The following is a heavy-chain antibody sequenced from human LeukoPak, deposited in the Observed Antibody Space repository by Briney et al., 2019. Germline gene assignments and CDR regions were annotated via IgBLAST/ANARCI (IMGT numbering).Heavy chain of an antibody. CDR1: GYTFTGYY. J-gene: IGHJ3*02. D-gene: IGHD3-3*01. Sequence: ASVKVSCKASGYTFTGYYMHWVRQAPGQGLEGMGWINPNSGGTNYAQKFQGRVTMTRDTSISTAYMELSRLRSDDTAVYYCATGVVTDSDAFDIWGQGTMVTVSS. V-gene: IGHV1-2*02. CDR2: INPNSGGT. CDR3: ATGVVTDSDAFDI.